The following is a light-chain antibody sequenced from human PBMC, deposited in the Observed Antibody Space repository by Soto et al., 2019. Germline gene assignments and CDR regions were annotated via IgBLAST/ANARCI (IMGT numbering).Light chain of an antibody. Sequence: EIVLTQSPATLSLSPGDRATLSCRASKSVSRYLAWYQHKPVQPPRLLIYDASNRSTGIPARFSGSGSGTDCTLPISSLEPEDFAVYYWQQCSSWPPLFCPGTKVDIK. CDR2: DAS. V-gene: IGKV3-11*01. J-gene: IGKJ3*01. CDR1: KSVSRY. CDR3: QQCSSWPPL.